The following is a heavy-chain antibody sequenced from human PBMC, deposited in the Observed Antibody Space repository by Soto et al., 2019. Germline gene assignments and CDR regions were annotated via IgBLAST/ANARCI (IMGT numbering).Heavy chain of an antibody. V-gene: IGHV4-39*01. CDR3: VSQRTTVPTQAYFDY. D-gene: IGHD4-17*01. CDR2: VYYRGRS. CDR1: GGSVTNSSYY. Sequence: SETLSLTCTVSGGSVTNSSYYWGWIRQSPGRGLEWIGSVYYRGRSYSKSSVKSRVTISVDTSKNRFSLSLNSVTASDTAVYFCVSQRTTVPTQAYFDYWGPGALVTVSS. J-gene: IGHJ4*02.